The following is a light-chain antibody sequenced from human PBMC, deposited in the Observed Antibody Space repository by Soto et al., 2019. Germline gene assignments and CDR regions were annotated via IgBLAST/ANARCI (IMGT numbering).Light chain of an antibody. J-gene: IGKJ1*01. CDR3: QQYSISST. Sequence: EIVLTQSPATLSLSPGERATLSCRASQRVSSSSLAWYQHKPGQSPRLLIFGVSSRATDIPGRFSGSGSGTDFTLTINRLEPEDFAVYYCQQYSISSTFGQGTKVEIK. CDR1: QRVSSSS. CDR2: GVS. V-gene: IGKV3-20*01.